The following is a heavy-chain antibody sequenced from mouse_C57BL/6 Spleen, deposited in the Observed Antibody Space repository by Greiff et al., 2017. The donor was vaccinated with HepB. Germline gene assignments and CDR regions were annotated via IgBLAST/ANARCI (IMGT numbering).Heavy chain of an antibody. V-gene: IGHV1-22*01. CDR3: ARALSYYYGSRGYFDY. D-gene: IGHD1-1*01. Sequence: VQLQQSGPELVKPGASVKMSCKASGYTFTDYNMHWVKQSHGKSLEWIGYINPNNGGTSYNQKFKGKATLTVNKSSSTAYMELRSLTSEDSAVYYCARALSYYYGSRGYFDYWGQGTTLTVSS. CDR1: GYTFTDYN. J-gene: IGHJ2*01. CDR2: INPNNGGT.